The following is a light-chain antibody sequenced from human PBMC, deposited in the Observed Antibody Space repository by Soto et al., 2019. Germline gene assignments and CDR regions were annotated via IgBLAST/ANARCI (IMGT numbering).Light chain of an antibody. Sequence: DIQMTPSPSSLSASVGDRVTITCRASQSISTYLNWYQQRPGNAPNLLIYAGSSLQSGVPSRFSGSGSGTDFTLTISSLQPEDFATYYCQQSYNPPITFGQGTRLEIK. J-gene: IGKJ5*01. CDR1: QSISTY. CDR2: AGS. V-gene: IGKV1-39*01. CDR3: QQSYNPPIT.